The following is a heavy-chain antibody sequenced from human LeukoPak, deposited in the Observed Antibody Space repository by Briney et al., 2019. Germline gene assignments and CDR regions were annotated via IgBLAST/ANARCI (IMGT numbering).Heavy chain of an antibody. V-gene: IGHV3-23*01. CDR3: AKVFFNSGSYDF. CDR2: ISGSGDNT. D-gene: IGHD3-10*01. J-gene: IGHJ4*02. Sequence: GGSLRLSCAASRFTFSSYAMSWVRQAPGKGLEWVSSISGSGDNTYYADSVKGLFTISRDNSKNTLSLQMNSLRADDTAIYYCAKVFFNSGSYDFWGQGTLVTVSS. CDR1: RFTFSSYA.